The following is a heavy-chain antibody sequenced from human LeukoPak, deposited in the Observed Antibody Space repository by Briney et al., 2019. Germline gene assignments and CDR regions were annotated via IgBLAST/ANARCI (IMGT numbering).Heavy chain of an antibody. V-gene: IGHV3-23*01. D-gene: IGHD6-6*01. CDR1: GFTFSSYG. CDR2: ISDGGSDT. Sequence: PGGSLRLSCAASGFTFSSYGMNWVRQAPGKGLEWVSAISDGGSDTFYADSVKGRFAISRDNSKNTLFLQMNSLRAEDTAVYYCAKRVPYRSSSVYFDFWGQGTLVTVSS. CDR3: AKRVPYRSSSVYFDF. J-gene: IGHJ4*02.